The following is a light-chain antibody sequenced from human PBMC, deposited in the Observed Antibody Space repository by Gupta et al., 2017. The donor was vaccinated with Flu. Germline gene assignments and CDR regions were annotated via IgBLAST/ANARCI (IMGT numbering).Light chain of an antibody. J-gene: IGLJ2*01. Sequence: QSALTQPASVSGSLGQSITISCTGTLNDVGGYNYVSWYQQRPGEVPRFLIFEVRNRPAGVSRRFSGSKAGNTASLTXSXLLPEDXAYYYCNAYTDKNKVVFGGGTKLTVL. CDR2: EVR. CDR1: LNDVGGYNY. V-gene: IGLV2-14*01. CDR3: NAYTDKNKVV.